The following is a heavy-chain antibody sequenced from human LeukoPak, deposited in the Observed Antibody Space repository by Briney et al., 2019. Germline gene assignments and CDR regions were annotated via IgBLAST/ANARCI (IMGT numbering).Heavy chain of an antibody. CDR1: GHTFTSYD. V-gene: IGHV1-8*03. CDR2: MNPNSGNT. D-gene: IGHD2-2*02. Sequence: ASVKVSCKASGHTFTSYDINWVRQATGQGLEWMGWMNPNSGNTGYAQKFQGRVTITRNTSISTAYMELSSLRSEDTAVYYCARVGDCSSTSCYTPLDYWGQGTLVTVSS. CDR3: ARVGDCSSTSCYTPLDY. J-gene: IGHJ4*02.